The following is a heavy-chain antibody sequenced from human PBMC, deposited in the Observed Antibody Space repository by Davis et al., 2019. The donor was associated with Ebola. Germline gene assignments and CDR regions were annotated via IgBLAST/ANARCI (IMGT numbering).Heavy chain of an antibody. V-gene: IGHV5-51*01. Sequence: GESLKISCKGSGYSFTTYWIGWVRQMPGKGLEWMGIIYPGDSDTRYSPSFQGQVTISADKSISTAYLQWSSLKASDTAMYYCARRGYCSGSRCPWGNFDPWGQGTLVTVSS. CDR2: IYPGDSDT. D-gene: IGHD2-15*01. J-gene: IGHJ5*02. CDR3: ARRGYCSGSRCPWGNFDP. CDR1: GYSFTTYW.